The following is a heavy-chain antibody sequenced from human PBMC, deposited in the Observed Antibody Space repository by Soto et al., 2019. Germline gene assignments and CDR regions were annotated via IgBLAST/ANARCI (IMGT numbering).Heavy chain of an antibody. CDR2: INHSGST. CDR1: GGSFSGYY. CDR3: ARRPYYFDY. J-gene: IGHJ4*02. Sequence: LSLTCAVYGGSFSGYYWSWIRQPPGKGLEWIGEINHSGSTNYNPSLKSRVTISVDTSKKQFSLKLSSVTAADTAVYYCARRPYYFDYWGQGTLVTVSS. V-gene: IGHV4-34*01.